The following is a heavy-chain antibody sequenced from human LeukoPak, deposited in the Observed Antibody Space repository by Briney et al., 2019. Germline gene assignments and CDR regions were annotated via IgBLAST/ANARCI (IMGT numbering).Heavy chain of an antibody. Sequence: GGSLRLSCLASGFSFNSYTMNWVREAPGKGLEWVSTISPVSSYTWYAESVKGRFTISRDNPKNSLYLQMDSLRAEDTAVYYCVRDVSRRIGMDVWGQGNHGHRLL. CDR3: VRDVSRRIGMDV. CDR1: GFSFNSYT. D-gene: IGHD2/OR15-2a*01. CDR2: ISPVSSYT. J-gene: IGHJ6*02. V-gene: IGHV3-21*01.